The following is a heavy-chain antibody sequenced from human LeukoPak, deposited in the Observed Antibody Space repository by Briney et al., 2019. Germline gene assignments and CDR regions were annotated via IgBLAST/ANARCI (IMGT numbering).Heavy chain of an antibody. CDR2: INHSGST. CDR3: AGGGQWLVQGIDY. CDR1: GGSFSGYY. Sequence: PSETLSLTCAVYGGSFSGYYWSWIRQPPGKGLEWIGEINHSGSTNYNPSLKSRVTISVDTSKNQFSLKLSSVTAADTAVYYCAGGGQWLVQGIDYWGQGTLVTVSS. D-gene: IGHD6-19*01. J-gene: IGHJ4*02. V-gene: IGHV4-34*01.